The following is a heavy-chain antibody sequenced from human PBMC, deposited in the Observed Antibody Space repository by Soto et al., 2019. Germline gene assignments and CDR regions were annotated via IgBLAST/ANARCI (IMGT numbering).Heavy chain of an antibody. CDR3: ARISAVDPYGYVNGGLDV. V-gene: IGHV4-59*01. Sequence: QVQLQQSGPGLVKPSETLSLTCSVSGGSIRSYYWSWIRQSPEKGLEWIGYFYHSGNSNYNPSLKRRVTLAVATSKNHLSLSLRSVTEADTAVYFCARISAVDPYGYVNGGLDVWGQGTTVTVSS. J-gene: IGHJ6*02. D-gene: IGHD5-18*01. CDR1: GGSIRSYY. CDR2: FYHSGNS.